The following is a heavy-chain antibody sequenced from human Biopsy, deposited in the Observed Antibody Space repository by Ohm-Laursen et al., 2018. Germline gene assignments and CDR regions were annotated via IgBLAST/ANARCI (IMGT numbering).Heavy chain of an antibody. J-gene: IGHJ4*02. CDR2: IYYSGTT. CDR3: ARSPASTWTGYFES. Sequence: SQTLSLTCRVSDFPLSSGAFYWSWIRQRPGKGLEWIDYIYYSGTTSFNPSLKSRVTMSVDTSANHFSLKLNSVTAADTALYYCARSPASTWTGYFESWGQGSLVTVSS. D-gene: IGHD6-13*01. V-gene: IGHV4-31*03. CDR1: DFPLSSGAFY.